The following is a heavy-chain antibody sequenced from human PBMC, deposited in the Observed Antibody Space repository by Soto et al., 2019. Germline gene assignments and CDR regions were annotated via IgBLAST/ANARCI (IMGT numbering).Heavy chain of an antibody. J-gene: IGHJ4*02. CDR3: ARGRYGDY. V-gene: IGHV1-18*01. CDR2: ISAHNGNT. CDR1: GYAFTTYG. D-gene: IGHD1-1*01. Sequence: QVHLVQSGAEVKKPGASVKVSCKGSGYAFTTYGITWVRQAPGQGLEWMGWISAHNGNTKYAQKLQGRVTMTRDTSKSTAYMELRSLRSDDTAVYYCARGRYGDYWGQGSLVTVSS.